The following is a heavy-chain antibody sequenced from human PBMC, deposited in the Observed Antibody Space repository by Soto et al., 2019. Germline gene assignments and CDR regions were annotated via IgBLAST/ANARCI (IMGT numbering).Heavy chain of an antibody. CDR3: AHRRITVAGLPGRNWFDP. CDR1: GFSLSTSGVG. J-gene: IGHJ5*02. Sequence: PTLVNPTQTLTLTCTFSGFSLSTSGVGVGWIRQPPGKALEWLALIYWNDDKRYSPSLKSRLTITKDTSKNQVVLTMTNMDPVDTATYYCAHRRITVAGLPGRNWFDPWGQGTLVTVSS. V-gene: IGHV2-5*01. CDR2: IYWNDDK. D-gene: IGHD6-19*01.